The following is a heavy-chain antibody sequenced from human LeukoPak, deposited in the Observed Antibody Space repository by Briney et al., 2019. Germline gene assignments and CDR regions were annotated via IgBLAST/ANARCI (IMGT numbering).Heavy chain of an antibody. CDR2: IKSKTDGGTT. V-gene: IGHV3-15*01. CDR1: GFTFSNAW. CDR3: TTAPPSIVGATRGY. D-gene: IGHD1-26*01. Sequence: PGGSLRLSCAASGFTFSNAWMSWVRQAPGKGLEWVGRIKSKTDGGTTDYAAPVKGRFTISRDDSKNTLYLQMNSLKTEDTAVYYCTTAPPSIVGATRGYWGQGTLVTVSS. J-gene: IGHJ4*02.